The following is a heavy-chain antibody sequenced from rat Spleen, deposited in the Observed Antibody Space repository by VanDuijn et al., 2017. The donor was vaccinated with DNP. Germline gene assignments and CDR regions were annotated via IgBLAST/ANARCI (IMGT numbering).Heavy chain of an antibody. J-gene: IGHJ2*01. CDR2: ITSGSGTT. V-gene: IGHV5-31*01. CDR1: GFTFSYYW. CDR3: ARWGGDYFDY. Sequence: EVQLVESGGDLVQPGRSLKLSCVASGFTFSYYWMAWIRQVPGKGLEWIASITSGSGTTSYPDSVKGRFTISRDDAKDTLSLQMNSLRSEDMATYYCARWGGDYFDYWGQGVMVTVSS.